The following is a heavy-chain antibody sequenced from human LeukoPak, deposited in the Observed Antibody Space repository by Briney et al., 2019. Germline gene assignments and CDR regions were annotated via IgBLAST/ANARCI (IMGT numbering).Heavy chain of an antibody. D-gene: IGHD2-2*02. CDR2: IIPIFGTA. Sequence: ASVKVSCKASGGTFSSYAISWVRQAPGQGLEWMGGIIPIFGTANYAQTFQGRVTITADDSTSTAYMELSSLRSEDTAVYYCARAPSRYCSSTSCYNYYYYYGMDVWGKGTTVTVSS. J-gene: IGHJ6*04. V-gene: IGHV1-69*13. CDR3: ARAPSRYCSSTSCYNYYYYYGMDV. CDR1: GGTFSSYA.